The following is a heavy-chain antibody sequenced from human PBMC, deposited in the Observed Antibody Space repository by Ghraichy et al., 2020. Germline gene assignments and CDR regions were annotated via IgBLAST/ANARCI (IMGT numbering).Heavy chain of an antibody. J-gene: IGHJ5*02. CDR3: ARDRVGQWLVFQFDP. CDR2: ISSSSSYI. Sequence: GGSLRLSCAASGFTFSSYSMNWVRQAPGKGLEWVSSISSSSSYIYYADSVKGRFTISRDNAKNSLYLQMNSLRAEDTAVYYCARDRVGQWLVFQFDPWGQGTLVTVSS. CDR1: GFTFSSYS. D-gene: IGHD6-19*01. V-gene: IGHV3-21*01.